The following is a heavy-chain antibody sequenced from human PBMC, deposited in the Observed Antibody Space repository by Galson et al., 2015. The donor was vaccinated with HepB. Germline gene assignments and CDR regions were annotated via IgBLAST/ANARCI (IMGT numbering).Heavy chain of an antibody. D-gene: IGHD3-9*01. Sequence: SLRLSCAASGFTFIGYPMHWVRQALGKGLEWVADISYDGTNEDYADSVKGRFTISRDNPQNTLFPQMNSLRAEDTAVYYCARQAGAYYIFDYWGQGILVTVSS. CDR2: ISYDGTNE. V-gene: IGHV3-30*04. CDR1: GFTFIGYP. J-gene: IGHJ4*02. CDR3: ARQAGAYYIFDY.